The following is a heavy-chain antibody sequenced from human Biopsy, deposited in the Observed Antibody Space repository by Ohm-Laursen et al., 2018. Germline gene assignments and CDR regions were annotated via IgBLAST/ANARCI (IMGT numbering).Heavy chain of an antibody. CDR2: IYYTGHT. CDR1: GGAIKSYY. D-gene: IGHD7-27*01. J-gene: IGHJ4*02. CDR3: ARLTGDPSY. V-gene: IGHV4-59*01. Sequence: GTLSLTWTVSGGAIKSYYWNGIRQSPGKGLEWIGFIYYTGHTNYNPSLKSRATISVDTSKNQFSLKVISVTAADTAVYCCARLTGDPSYWGQGILVTVSS.